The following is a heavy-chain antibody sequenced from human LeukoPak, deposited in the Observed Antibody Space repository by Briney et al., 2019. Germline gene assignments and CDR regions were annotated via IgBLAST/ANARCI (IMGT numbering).Heavy chain of an antibody. Sequence: ASVKVSCKVSGYTLTELSMHWVRQAPGKGLEWMGGFDPEDGETIYAQKFQGRVTMTEDTSTDTAYMELSSLRSEDTAVYYCATDLGSRSNYALYFDYWGQGTLVTVSS. V-gene: IGHV1-24*01. CDR1: GYTLTELS. D-gene: IGHD4-11*01. CDR2: FDPEDGET. J-gene: IGHJ4*02. CDR3: ATDLGSRSNYALYFDY.